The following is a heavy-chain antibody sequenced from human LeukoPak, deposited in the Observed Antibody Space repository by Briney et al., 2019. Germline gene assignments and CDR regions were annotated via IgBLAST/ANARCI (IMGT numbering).Heavy chain of an antibody. V-gene: IGHV4-39*07. D-gene: IGHD2-21*02. Sequence: SGTLSLTCTVSGGSIITTSYYWGWVRQPPGKGLEWIGSLYYSGNTYYNPSLKSRITMSVDTSKSQFSLRLSSVTAADTAVYYCARLSGDPWYWGQGTLVTVSS. CDR1: GGSIITTSYY. J-gene: IGHJ4*02. CDR2: LYYSGNT. CDR3: ARLSGDPWY.